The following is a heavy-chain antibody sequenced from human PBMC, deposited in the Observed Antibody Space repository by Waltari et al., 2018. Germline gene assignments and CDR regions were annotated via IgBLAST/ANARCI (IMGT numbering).Heavy chain of an antibody. CDR2: IIPIFGTA. D-gene: IGHD3-22*01. Sequence: QVQLVQSGAEVKKPGSSVKVSCKASGGTFSSYANSWWRQAPGQGLEWMGGIIPIFGTANYAQKFQGRVTITTDESMSTAYMELSSLRSEDTAVYYCASYYYDSSGYSPFDYWGQGTLVTVSS. J-gene: IGHJ4*02. CDR3: ASYYYDSSGYSPFDY. V-gene: IGHV1-69*05. CDR1: GGTFSSYA.